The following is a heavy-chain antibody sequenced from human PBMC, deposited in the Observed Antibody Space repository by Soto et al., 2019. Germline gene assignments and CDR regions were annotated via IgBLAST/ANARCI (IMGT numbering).Heavy chain of an antibody. CDR1: GGSISSGGYS. CDR3: ARDYYVMDV. CDR2: TYQSGSA. J-gene: IGHJ6*02. Sequence: PSETLSLTCTVSGGSISSGGYSWTWLRQSPGKGLEWIGYTYQSGSAFYNPSLKSRVTISVDRSKNQFSLNLTSVTAADTAVYYCARDYYVMDVWGQGTSVTVSS. V-gene: IGHV4-30-2*06.